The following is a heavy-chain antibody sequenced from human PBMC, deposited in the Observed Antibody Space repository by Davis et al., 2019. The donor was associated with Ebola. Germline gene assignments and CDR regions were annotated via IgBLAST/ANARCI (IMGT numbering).Heavy chain of an antibody. CDR1: GGTFSSYT. CDR3: ARVTQLVATIRKLTYYYYGMDV. Sequence: ASVKVSCKASGGTFSSYTISWVRQAPGQGLEWMGWISAYNGNTNYAQKLQGRVTMTTDTSTSTAYMELRSLRSDDTAVYYCARVTQLVATIRKLTYYYYGMDVWGQGTTVTVSS. J-gene: IGHJ6*02. V-gene: IGHV1-18*01. D-gene: IGHD5-12*01. CDR2: ISAYNGNT.